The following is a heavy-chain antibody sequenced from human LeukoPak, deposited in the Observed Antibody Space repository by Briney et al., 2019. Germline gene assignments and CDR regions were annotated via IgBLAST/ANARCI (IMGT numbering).Heavy chain of an antibody. CDR3: AKDQDFYYYDSSGKGPFDY. Sequence: PGGSLRLSCAASGFTFSSYAVSWVRQAPGKGLEWVSAISGSGGSTYYADSVKGRFTISRDNSKNTLYLQMNSLRAEDTAVYYCAKDQDFYYYDSSGKGPFDYWGQGTLVTVSS. CDR1: GFTFSSYA. D-gene: IGHD3-22*01. J-gene: IGHJ4*02. CDR2: ISGSGGST. V-gene: IGHV3-23*01.